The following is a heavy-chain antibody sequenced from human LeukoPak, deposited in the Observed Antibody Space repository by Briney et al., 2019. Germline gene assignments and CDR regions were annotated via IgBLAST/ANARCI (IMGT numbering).Heavy chain of an antibody. CDR3: ARHASSSLYYYMDV. CDR1: GGSISSYY. CDR2: IYTSGST. Sequence: SETLSLTCTVSGGSISSYYWSWIRQPPGQGLEWIGYIYTSGSTNYNPSLKSRVTISVDTSKNQFSLKLSSVTAADTAVYYCARHASSSLYYYMDVWGKGTTVTVSS. V-gene: IGHV4-4*09. D-gene: IGHD6-6*01. J-gene: IGHJ6*03.